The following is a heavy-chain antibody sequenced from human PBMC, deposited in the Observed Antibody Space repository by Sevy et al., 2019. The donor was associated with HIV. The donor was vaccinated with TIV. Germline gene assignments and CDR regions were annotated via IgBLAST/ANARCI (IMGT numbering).Heavy chain of an antibody. V-gene: IGHV5-51*01. CDR2: ILPSDSDT. J-gene: IGHJ4*02. CDR3: ARQGDLDYFDY. CDR1: GYNFSPYW. D-gene: IGHD1-26*01. Sequence: GESLKISCKGSGYNFSPYWIAWVRQMPGQGLEWMGIILPSDSDTEYSPSFQGHVTISVDKSINTVYLQWSSLKASDSAMYYCARQGDLDYFDYWGQGTLVTVSS.